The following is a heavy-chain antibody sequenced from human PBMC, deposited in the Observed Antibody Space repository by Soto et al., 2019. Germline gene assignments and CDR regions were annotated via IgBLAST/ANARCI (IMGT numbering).Heavy chain of an antibody. CDR1: GDSIKTHY. Sequence: PSETLSLTXNVSGDSIKTHYWSWIRQPPGKGLEWIGYIYYSGSTLYNPSLKRRVTISVDTAKNQFSLRLNSLTAADTAVYYCASGWMAAFDNWGQGTLVTVSS. J-gene: IGHJ4*02. V-gene: IGHV4-59*11. CDR2: IYYSGST. CDR3: ASGWMAAFDN. D-gene: IGHD5-12*01.